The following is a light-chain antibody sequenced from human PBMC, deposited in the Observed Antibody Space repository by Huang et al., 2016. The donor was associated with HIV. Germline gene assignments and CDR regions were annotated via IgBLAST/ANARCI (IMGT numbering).Light chain of an antibody. CDR1: QDISNY. V-gene: IGKV1-16*01. Sequence: DIQMTQSPSSLSASVGERVTITCRASQDISNYLVWFQQKPRKAPKALIYDASTLQTGVPSRFSGRGSVTDFTLTINSLQPEDVATYYCQHYKTYPLTFGQGTKLEIK. J-gene: IGKJ2*01. CDR2: DAS. CDR3: QHYKTYPLT.